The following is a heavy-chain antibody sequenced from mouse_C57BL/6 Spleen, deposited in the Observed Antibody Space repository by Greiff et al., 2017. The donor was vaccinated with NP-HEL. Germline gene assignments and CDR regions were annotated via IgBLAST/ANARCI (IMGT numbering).Heavy chain of an antibody. Sequence: EVKVVESGGGLVKPGGSLKLSCAASGFTFSSYAMSWVRQTPEKRLEWVATISDGGSYTYYPDNVKGRFTISRDNAKNNLYLQMSHLKSEDTAMYYCARDRITTAVYYAMDYWGQGTSVTVSS. CDR1: GFTFSSYA. D-gene: IGHD1-2*01. V-gene: IGHV5-4*01. J-gene: IGHJ4*01. CDR3: ARDRITTAVYYAMDY. CDR2: ISDGGSYT.